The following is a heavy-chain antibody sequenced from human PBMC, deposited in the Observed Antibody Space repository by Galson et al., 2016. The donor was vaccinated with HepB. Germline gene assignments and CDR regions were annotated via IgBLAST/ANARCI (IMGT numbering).Heavy chain of an antibody. D-gene: IGHD2-2*01. Sequence: LRLSCAASGXTFGRYAMHWVRQAPGKGLEWVAVIWYDGSNKYYADSVKGRFTISRDNSKNTLYLQMNSLRAEDTAVYYCAREVGDCTSTSCEGHMDVWGKGTTVTVPS. CDR2: IWYDGSNK. J-gene: IGHJ6*03. CDR1: GXTFGRYA. CDR3: AREVGDCTSTSCEGHMDV. V-gene: IGHV3-33*01.